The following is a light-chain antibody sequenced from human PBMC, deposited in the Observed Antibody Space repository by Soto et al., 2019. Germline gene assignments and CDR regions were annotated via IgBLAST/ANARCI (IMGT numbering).Light chain of an antibody. V-gene: IGKV1-5*03. Sequence: DIQMTQSPSTLSASVGDRVTITCRANQSISTWLAWYQQKPGKAPKLLIYKASSLESGVPSRFSGSGSGTEFTLTISSLQPDEFATYYCQQYNTYLTFGQGTKVDIK. CDR3: QQYNTYLT. J-gene: IGKJ1*01. CDR1: QSISTW. CDR2: KAS.